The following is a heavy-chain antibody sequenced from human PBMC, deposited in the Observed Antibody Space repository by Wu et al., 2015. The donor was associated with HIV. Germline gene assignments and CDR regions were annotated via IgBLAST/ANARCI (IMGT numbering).Heavy chain of an antibody. V-gene: IGHV1-46*01. D-gene: IGHD6-19*01. J-gene: IGHJ6*02. Sequence: QVQLVQSGAEVKKPGASVKVSCKASGYTFTSYYMHWVRQAPGQGLEWMGIINPSGGSTSYAQKFQGRVTMTRDTSTSTVYMELSSLRSEDTAVYYCARDRPEQWPRSTGYYYYGMDVVGPTGPRSPSP. CDR2: INPSGGST. CDR1: GYTFTSYY. CDR3: ARDRPEQWPRSTGYYYYGMDV.